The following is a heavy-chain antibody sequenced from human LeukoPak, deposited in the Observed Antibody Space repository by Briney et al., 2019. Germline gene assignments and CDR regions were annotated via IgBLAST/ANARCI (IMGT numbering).Heavy chain of an antibody. CDR3: ARVNYGSGSYYTRRYYYMDV. J-gene: IGHJ6*03. CDR2: IYTSGST. V-gene: IGHV4-4*07. Sequence: PSETLSLTCTVSGGSIGSYYWSWIRQPAGKGLEWIGRIYTSGSTNYNPSLTSRVTISVDKSKNQFSLKLSSVTAADTAVYYCARVNYGSGSYYTRRYYYMDVWGKGTTVTVSS. CDR1: GGSIGSYY. D-gene: IGHD3-10*01.